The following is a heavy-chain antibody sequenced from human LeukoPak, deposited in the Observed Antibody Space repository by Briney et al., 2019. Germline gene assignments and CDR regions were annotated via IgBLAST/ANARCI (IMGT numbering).Heavy chain of an antibody. D-gene: IGHD3-3*01. V-gene: IGHV3-23*01. CDR3: ANTWSGYYTXMGIDX. CDR1: GFTFSSYA. Sequence: PGGSLRLSCAASGFTFSSYAMSWVRQAPGKGLEWVSAISGSGGSTYYADSVKGRFTISRDNSKNTLYLQMSSLRAEDTAVYYCANTWSGYYTXMGIDXWGQGTLVTVSS. CDR2: ISGSGGST. J-gene: IGHJ4*02.